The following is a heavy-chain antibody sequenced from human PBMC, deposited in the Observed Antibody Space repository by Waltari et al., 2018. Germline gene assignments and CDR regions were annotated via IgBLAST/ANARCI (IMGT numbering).Heavy chain of an antibody. CDR1: GGSISSSSYY. D-gene: IGHD5-12*01. Sequence: QLQLQESGPGLVKPSETLSLTCTVSGGSISSSSYYWGWIRQPPGKGLEWIGSIYYSGSTYYNPSLKSRVTISVDTSKSQFSLKLSSVTAADTAVYYCARDLYSGYDKRYYFDYWGQGTLVTVSS. V-gene: IGHV4-39*07. J-gene: IGHJ4*02. CDR3: ARDLYSGYDKRYYFDY. CDR2: IYYSGST.